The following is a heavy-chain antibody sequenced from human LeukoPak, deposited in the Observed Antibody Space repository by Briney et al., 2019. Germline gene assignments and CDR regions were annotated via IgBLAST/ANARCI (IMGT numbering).Heavy chain of an antibody. CDR2: ISSSGSTI. CDR3: ARASGYGLDLDY. J-gene: IGHJ4*02. Sequence: GGSLRLSCAASGFTFSSYEMNWVRQAPGNGLEWVSYISSSGSTIYYADSVKGRFTISRDNAKNSLYLQMNSLRAEDTAVYYCARASGYGLDLDYWGQGTLVTVSS. D-gene: IGHD5-18*01. V-gene: IGHV3-48*03. CDR1: GFTFSSYE.